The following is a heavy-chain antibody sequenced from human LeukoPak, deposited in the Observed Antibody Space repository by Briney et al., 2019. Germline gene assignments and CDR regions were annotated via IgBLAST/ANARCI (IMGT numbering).Heavy chain of an antibody. Sequence: SETLSLTCTVSGGSISSYYWSWIRQPPGKGLEWIGYIYYSGSTNYNPSLKSRVTISVDTSKNQFSLKLSSVTAADTAVYYCARAPTGRRPYYFDYWGQGTLVTVSS. J-gene: IGHJ4*02. D-gene: IGHD1-26*01. CDR1: GGSISSYY. V-gene: IGHV4-59*01. CDR2: IYYSGST. CDR3: ARAPTGRRPYYFDY.